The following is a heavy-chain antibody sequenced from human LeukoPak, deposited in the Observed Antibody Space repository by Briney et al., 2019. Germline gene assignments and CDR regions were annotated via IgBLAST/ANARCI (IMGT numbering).Heavy chain of an antibody. D-gene: IGHD3-22*01. CDR1: GFTFSKVW. V-gene: IGHV3-15*01. CDR2: IKSKTHGGTI. Sequence: AGGSVPLFCAASGFTFSKVWMSWVRQAPGKGLEWVGRIKSKTHGGTIDYAAPVKGRFTISRDDSKDTLFLQMNSLKTEDTAVYYCTTDLSELDDSGYYAKYFHHWGPGNLSSVSS. CDR3: TTDLSELDDSGYYAKYFHH. J-gene: IGHJ1*01.